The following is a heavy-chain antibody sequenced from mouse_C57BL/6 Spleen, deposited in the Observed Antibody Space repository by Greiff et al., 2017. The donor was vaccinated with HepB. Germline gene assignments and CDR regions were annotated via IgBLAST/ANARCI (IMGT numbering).Heavy chain of an antibody. J-gene: IGHJ4*01. V-gene: IGHV1-61*01. CDR3: ARSGGYMGSSYYAIDY. D-gene: IGHD1-1*01. CDR2: IYPSDSET. CDR1: GYTFTSYW. Sequence: VQLQQPGAELVRPGSSVKLSCKASGYTFTSYWMDWVKQRPGQGLEWIGNIYPSDSETHYNQKFKDKATLTVDKSSSTAYMQLSSLTSEDSAVYYCARSGGYMGSSYYAIDYWGQGTSVTVSS.